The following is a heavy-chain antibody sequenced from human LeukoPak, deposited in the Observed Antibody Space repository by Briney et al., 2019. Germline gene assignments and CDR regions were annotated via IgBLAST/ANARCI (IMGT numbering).Heavy chain of an antibody. D-gene: IGHD1-26*01. CDR2: ISYDGSNK. Sequence: PGGSLRLSCAASGFTFSSYAMHRVRQAPGKGLEWVAVISYDGSNKYYADSVKGRFTISRDNSKNTLYLQMNSLRAEDTAVYYCARELLYSGSYYVRGIFDYWGQGTLVTVSS. J-gene: IGHJ4*02. CDR1: GFTFSSYA. V-gene: IGHV3-30-3*01. CDR3: ARELLYSGSYYVRGIFDY.